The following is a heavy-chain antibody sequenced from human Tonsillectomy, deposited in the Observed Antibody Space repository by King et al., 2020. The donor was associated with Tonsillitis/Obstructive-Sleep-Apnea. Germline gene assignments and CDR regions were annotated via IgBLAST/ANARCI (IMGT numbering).Heavy chain of an antibody. J-gene: IGHJ4*02. D-gene: IGHD3-10*01. CDR2: TYPGYSDT. CDR1: GYSFTSYC. CDR3: ARQIQYYGSGSYPFFDY. Sequence: QLVQSVAKGKKPGESLKISCKGSGYSFTSYCMGWGRQMPGKALEWMGITYPGYSDTRYSPSFQCQVTISADKSSSTAYLQWSSLKASDTAMYYCARQIQYYGSGSYPFFDYWGQGTLVTVSS. V-gene: IGHV5-51*01.